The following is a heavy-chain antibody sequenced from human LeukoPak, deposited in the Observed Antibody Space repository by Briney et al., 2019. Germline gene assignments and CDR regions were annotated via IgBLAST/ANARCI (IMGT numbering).Heavy chain of an antibody. V-gene: IGHV3-21*01. Sequence: GGFLRISCAASGFTFSSYSMNWVRQAPGKGLEWVSSIGSSSSYIYYADSVKGRFTISRDNAKNSLYLQMNSLRAEDTAVYYCARAVPYSGSYYGRFDYWGQGTLVTVSS. CDR1: GFTFSSYS. CDR3: ARAVPYSGSYYGRFDY. CDR2: IGSSSSYI. D-gene: IGHD1-26*01. J-gene: IGHJ4*02.